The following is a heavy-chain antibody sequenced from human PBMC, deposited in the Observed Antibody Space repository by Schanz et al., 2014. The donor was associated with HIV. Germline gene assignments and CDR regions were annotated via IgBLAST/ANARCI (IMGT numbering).Heavy chain of an antibody. D-gene: IGHD6-13*01. J-gene: IGHJ4*02. CDR3: ATFGSSWPGYFDS. Sequence: EVQLVESGGGLVKPGGSLRLSCAVSGLTFSAYGMNWVRQAPGKELEWLSYISGSGATIHYADSIRGRFIISRDNGKSSLYLEMDSLRDEDTAIYYCATFGSSWPGYFDSWGQGTLVTVSS. V-gene: IGHV3-48*02. CDR2: ISGSGATI. CDR1: GLTFSAYG.